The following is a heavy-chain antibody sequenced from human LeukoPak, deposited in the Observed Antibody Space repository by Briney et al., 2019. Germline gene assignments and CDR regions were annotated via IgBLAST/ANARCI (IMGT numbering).Heavy chain of an antibody. CDR2: IRYDGSNK. D-gene: IGHD3-3*01. CDR1: GFTLSNYW. Sequence: PGGSLRLSCSASGFTLSNYWMHWVRQAPGKGLEWVTFIRYDGSNKYYADSVKGRFTISRDNSKNTLYLQMNSLRAEDTAVYYCAKGSKEVLFTRDHYMDVWGKGTTVTISS. J-gene: IGHJ6*03. V-gene: IGHV3-30*02. CDR3: AKGSKEVLFTRDHYMDV.